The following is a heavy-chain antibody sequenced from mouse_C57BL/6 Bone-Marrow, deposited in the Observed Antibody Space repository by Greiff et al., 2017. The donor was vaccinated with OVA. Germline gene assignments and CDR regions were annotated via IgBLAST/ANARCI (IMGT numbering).Heavy chain of an antibody. CDR3: ARFEATGRFAY. Sequence: VQLQQSGPELVKPGASVKIPCKASGYTFTDYNMDWVKQSHGKSLEWIGDINPNNGGTIYNQKFKGKATLTVDKSSSTAYMELRSLTSEDTAVYYCARFEATGRFAYWGQGTLVTVSA. D-gene: IGHD3-3*01. J-gene: IGHJ3*01. V-gene: IGHV1-18*01. CDR1: GYTFTDYN. CDR2: INPNNGGT.